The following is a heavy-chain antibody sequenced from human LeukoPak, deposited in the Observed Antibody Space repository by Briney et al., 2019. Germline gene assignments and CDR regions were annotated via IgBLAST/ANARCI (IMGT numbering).Heavy chain of an antibody. CDR1: GFRFNTYW. CDR3: VRREAAGSNRWFYFDY. CDR2: ISSDGSKA. J-gene: IGHJ4*02. V-gene: IGHV3-74*01. Sequence: QPGGSLRLSCAASGFRFNTYWMHWIRQAPGEGLVWLSLISSDGSKALYADSVQGRFTISRDNAKNTVYLQMSSLSAEDTAMYYCVRREAAGSNRWFYFDYWGQGTPVRVSS. D-gene: IGHD6-13*01.